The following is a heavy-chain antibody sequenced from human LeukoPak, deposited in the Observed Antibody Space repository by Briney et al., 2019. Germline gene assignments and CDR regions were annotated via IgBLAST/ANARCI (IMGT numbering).Heavy chain of an antibody. CDR2: ISAYNGNT. Sequence: ASVKVSCKASGYTFTSYGISWVRQAPGRGLEWMGWISAYNGNTNYAQKLQGRVTMTTDTSTSTAYMELRSLRSDDTAVYYCARDLRLTYYGSGSDYWGQGTLVTVSS. J-gene: IGHJ4*02. CDR1: GYTFTSYG. CDR3: ARDLRLTYYGSGSDY. D-gene: IGHD3-10*01. V-gene: IGHV1-18*01.